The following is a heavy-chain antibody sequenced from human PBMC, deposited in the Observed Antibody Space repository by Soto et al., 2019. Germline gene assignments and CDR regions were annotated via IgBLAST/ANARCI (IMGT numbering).Heavy chain of an antibody. CDR2: VHHSWGS. CDR3: ARQGFGALHGLVDV. CDR1: NGSISNYY. J-gene: IGHJ6*02. D-gene: IGHD3-10*01. Sequence: QVQLQESGPGLVKPSETLSLSCTVSNGSISNYYGSWIRQPPGKGMEWIGYVHHSWGSFYNPSLQRLVAISLDTSKSQFSLKLPSVTATDTAVYYCARQGFGALHGLVDVWGQGITVTVSS. V-gene: IGHV4-59*08.